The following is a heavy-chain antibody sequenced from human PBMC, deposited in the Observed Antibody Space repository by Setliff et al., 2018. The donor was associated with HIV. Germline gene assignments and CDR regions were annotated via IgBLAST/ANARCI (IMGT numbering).Heavy chain of an antibody. V-gene: IGHV3-72*01. CDR1: GFTLSDQY. D-gene: IGHD6-19*01. CDR3: ARARYSSGYYVSFDY. Sequence: GGSLRLSCAASGFTLSDQYMDWVRQAPGKGLEWVGRTRNKANSYTTEYAASVKGRISISKDDSKNSVYLQMNSLKTEDTAVYYCARARYSSGYYVSFDYWGQGTLVTVSS. J-gene: IGHJ4*02. CDR2: TRNKANSYTT.